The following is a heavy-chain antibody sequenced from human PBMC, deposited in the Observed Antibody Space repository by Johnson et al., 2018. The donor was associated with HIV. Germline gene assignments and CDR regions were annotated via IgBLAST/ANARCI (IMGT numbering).Heavy chain of an antibody. CDR3: ARGYNFWSGYHDAFDI. CDR2: IKQDGSEK. Sequence: VQLMESGGGLVQPGGSLRLSCAASGFIFSSYWMSWVRQAPGKGLEWVANIKQDGSEKYYVDSVKGRFTISRDNAKNSLYLQMNSLRAEDTAVYYCARGYNFWSGYHDAFDIWGQGTMVTVSS. CDR1: GFIFSSYW. D-gene: IGHD3-3*01. J-gene: IGHJ3*02. V-gene: IGHV3-7*04.